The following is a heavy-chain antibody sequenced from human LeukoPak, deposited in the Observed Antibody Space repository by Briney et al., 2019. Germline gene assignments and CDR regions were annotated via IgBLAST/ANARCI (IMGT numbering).Heavy chain of an antibody. CDR2: INHSGST. CDR1: GGSFSGYY. Sequence: SETLSLTCAVYGGSFSGYYWSWIRQPPGKGLEWIGEINHSGSTNYNPSLKSRVTISVDTPKNQFSLKLSPVTAADTAVYYCARGLSAIVHWGQGTLVTVSS. V-gene: IGHV4-34*01. CDR3: ARGLSAIVH. J-gene: IGHJ4*02. D-gene: IGHD2-21*02.